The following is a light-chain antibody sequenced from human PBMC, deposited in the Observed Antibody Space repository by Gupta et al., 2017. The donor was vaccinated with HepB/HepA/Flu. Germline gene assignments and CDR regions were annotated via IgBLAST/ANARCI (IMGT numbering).Light chain of an antibody. CDR2: DVD. CDR1: SSDVGGYDF. CDR3: SSYTSNYLRV. J-gene: IGLJ3*02. V-gene: IGLV2-14*03. Sequence: QSALTQPASVSGSPGQSITISCTGTSSDVGGYDFVYWYQQHPGKAPKVIIYDVDSRPSGISDRFSGSKSGNTASLTISGLQADDEADYYCSSYTSNYLRVFGGGTRVTVL.